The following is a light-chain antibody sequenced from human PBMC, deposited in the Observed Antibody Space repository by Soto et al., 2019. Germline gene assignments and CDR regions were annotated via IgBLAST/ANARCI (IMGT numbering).Light chain of an antibody. Sequence: EIVMTKSPATLSVSPGERATLSCRASQSISSELAWYQQKPGQPPRLLIYSASTRATGVPARFTGSGSGSEFTLTISGLQSEDFAVYYCQQGHNSPLTFGQGTRLAI. CDR1: QSISSE. V-gene: IGKV3-15*01. J-gene: IGKJ2*01. CDR3: QQGHNSPLT. CDR2: SAS.